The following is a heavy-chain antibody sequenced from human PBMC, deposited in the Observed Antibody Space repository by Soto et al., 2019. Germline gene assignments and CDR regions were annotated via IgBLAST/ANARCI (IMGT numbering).Heavy chain of an antibody. Sequence: QVQLVESGGGVVQPGRSLRLSCAASGFTFSSYGMHWVRQAPGKGLEWVAVIWYDGSNKYYADSVKGRFTISRDNSKNTLYLQMNSLRAEDTAVYYCARGGHYYDSSGYTAGGYWGQGTLVTVSS. CDR3: ARGGHYYDSSGYTAGGY. J-gene: IGHJ4*02. CDR1: GFTFSSYG. D-gene: IGHD3-22*01. CDR2: IWYDGSNK. V-gene: IGHV3-33*01.